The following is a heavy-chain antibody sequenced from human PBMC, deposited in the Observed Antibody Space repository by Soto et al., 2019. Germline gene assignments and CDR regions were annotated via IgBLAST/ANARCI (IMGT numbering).Heavy chain of an antibody. CDR1: GGSISSYY. Sequence: QVQLQESGPGLVKPSETLSLTCTVSGGSISSYYWSWIRQPPGKGLEWIGYIYYSGSTNYNPSLKSRATISVDTSKNQFSLKLSSVTAADTAVYYCASYDYGEYYFDYWGQGTLVTVSS. V-gene: IGHV4-59*08. CDR2: IYYSGST. J-gene: IGHJ4*02. CDR3: ASYDYGEYYFDY. D-gene: IGHD4-17*01.